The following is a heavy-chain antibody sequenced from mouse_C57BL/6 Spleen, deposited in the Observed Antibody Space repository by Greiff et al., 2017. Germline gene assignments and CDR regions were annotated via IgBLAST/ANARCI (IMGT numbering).Heavy chain of an antibody. Sequence: QVQLQQPGAELVKPGASVKVSCKASGYTFTSYWMHWVKQRPGQGLEWIGRIHPSASDTNYNHKFKGKATVTVDKSSSTAYMQLSSLTSEDSAISYCARAAGPAGDYWGQGTTLTVSS. CDR3: ARAAGPAGDY. CDR2: IHPSASDT. CDR1: GYTFTSYW. V-gene: IGHV1-74*01. D-gene: IGHD3-3*01. J-gene: IGHJ2*01.